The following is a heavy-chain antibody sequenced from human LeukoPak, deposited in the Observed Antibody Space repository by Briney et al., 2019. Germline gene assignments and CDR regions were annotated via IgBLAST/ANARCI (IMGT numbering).Heavy chain of an antibody. CDR3: ARLDSSGWSPNYYYYYYMDV. V-gene: IGHV4-34*01. Sequence: PSETLSLTCAVYGGSFSGYYWSWIRQPPGKGLEWIGEINHSGSTNYNPSLKSRVTISVDTSKNQFSLKLSSVTAADTAVYYCARLDSSGWSPNYYYYYYMDVWGKGTTVTVSS. CDR2: INHSGST. J-gene: IGHJ6*03. CDR1: GGSFSGYY. D-gene: IGHD6-19*01.